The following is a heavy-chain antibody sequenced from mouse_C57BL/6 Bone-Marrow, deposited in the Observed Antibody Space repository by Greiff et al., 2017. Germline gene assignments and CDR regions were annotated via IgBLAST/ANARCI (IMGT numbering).Heavy chain of an antibody. Sequence: QVPLKESGPGLVAPSQSLSITCTVSGFSLTSSGVDWVRQPPGKGLEWLGVIWGGGSTNYNSALLSRLSISKDNSKSQVFLKMNSLQTDDTAMYYCAKHVYGSSERYYAMDYWGQGTSATVSS. D-gene: IGHD1-1*01. J-gene: IGHJ4*01. CDR2: IWGGGST. CDR3: AKHVYGSSERYYAMDY. CDR1: GFSLTSSG. V-gene: IGHV2-9*01.